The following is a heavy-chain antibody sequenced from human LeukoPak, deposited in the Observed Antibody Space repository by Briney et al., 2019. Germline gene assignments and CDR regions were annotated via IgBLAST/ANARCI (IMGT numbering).Heavy chain of an antibody. CDR3: ASARRRGSYYYYYYYMDV. D-gene: IGHD5-12*01. CDR1: GGSISSSSYY. Sequence: SETLSLTCTVSGGSISSSSYYWGWIRQPPGKGLEWIGYIYYSGSTNYNPSLKSRVTISVDTSKNQFSLKLSSVTAADTAVYYCASARRRGSYYYYYYYMDVWGKGTTVTVSS. V-gene: IGHV4-61*05. J-gene: IGHJ6*03. CDR2: IYYSGST.